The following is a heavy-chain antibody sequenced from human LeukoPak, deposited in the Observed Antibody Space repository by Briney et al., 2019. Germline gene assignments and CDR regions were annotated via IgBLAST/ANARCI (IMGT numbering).Heavy chain of an antibody. D-gene: IGHD4-17*01. J-gene: IGHJ4*02. CDR3: ARDEDYGISVNVDY. CDR1: GYTFTSYG. CDR2: ISTYNGNT. V-gene: IGHV1-18*01. Sequence: ASVKVSCKASGYTFTSYGISWVRQAPGRGLEWMGWISTYNGNTKYAQKFQGRVTMTTDTSTSTAYMELRSLRSDDTAVYYCARDEDYGISVNVDYWGQGTLVTVSS.